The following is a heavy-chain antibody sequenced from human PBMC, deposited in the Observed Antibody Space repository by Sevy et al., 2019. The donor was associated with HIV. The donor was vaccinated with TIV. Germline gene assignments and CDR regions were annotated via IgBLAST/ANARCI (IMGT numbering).Heavy chain of an antibody. CDR1: GGTFSSYA. V-gene: IGHV1-69*13. D-gene: IGHD6-19*01. CDR3: ARTGIAVTGTGFDY. Sequence: ASVKVSRKASGGTFSSYAISWVRQAPGQGLEWMGGIIPIFGTANYAQKFQGRVTITADESSSTAYMDLSSLRSDDTAVYYCARTGIAVTGTGFDYWGQGTLVTVSS. J-gene: IGHJ4*02. CDR2: IIPIFGTA.